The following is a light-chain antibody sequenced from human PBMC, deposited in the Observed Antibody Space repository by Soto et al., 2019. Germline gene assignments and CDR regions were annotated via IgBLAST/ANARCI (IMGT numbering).Light chain of an antibody. J-gene: IGKJ5*01. CDR2: KAS. V-gene: IGKV1-5*03. CDR1: QTISSW. Sequence: DIQITQSPSTLSGSVGDRVTITYRASQTISSWLAWYQQKPGKAPKLLIYKASSLESGVPSRFRGSGSGTDFTLTISSLQPEDVETYYCQKYNSDPITFGQGTRLEIK. CDR3: QKYNSDPIT.